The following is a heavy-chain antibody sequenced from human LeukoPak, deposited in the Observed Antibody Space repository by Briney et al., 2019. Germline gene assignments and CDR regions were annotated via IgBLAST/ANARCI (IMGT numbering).Heavy chain of an antibody. CDR2: IYVTGT. J-gene: IGHJ6*03. CDR1: RGAIDTYS. Sequence: SLTVAVSRGAIDTYSWWWIRQSPGKGLEWIGYIYVTGTRYNPYLQSRVTISVDRSRNQFFLKMSSVTAADTAVYYCARHIGGGIEDMDVWGKGTKVIVSS. D-gene: IGHD3-16*02. CDR3: ARHIGGGIEDMDV. V-gene: IGHV4-59*08.